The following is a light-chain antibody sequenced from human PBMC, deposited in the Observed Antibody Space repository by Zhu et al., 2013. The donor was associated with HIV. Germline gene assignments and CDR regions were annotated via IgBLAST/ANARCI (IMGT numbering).Light chain of an antibody. J-gene: IGKJ1*01. CDR1: QSIGDG. Sequence: DIQMTQSPSTLSASVGDRVTITCRASQSIGDGLAWYQQKPREPPKLLVFRASNLESGVPSRFSGSGSETEFALTISSLDPDDFATYYCQQYSTYSRTFGPGTKVEIK. V-gene: IGKV1-5*03. CDR3: QQYSTYSRT. CDR2: RAS.